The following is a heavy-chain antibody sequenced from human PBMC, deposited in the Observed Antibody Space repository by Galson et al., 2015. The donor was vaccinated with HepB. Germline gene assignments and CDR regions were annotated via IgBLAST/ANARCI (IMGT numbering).Heavy chain of an antibody. J-gene: IGHJ4*02. CDR1: GFTFSNAW. CDR2: IKSKTDGGTT. D-gene: IGHD3-10*01. Sequence: SLRLSCAASGFTFSNAWMSWVRQAPGKGLEWVGRIKSKTDGGTTDYAAPVKGRFTISRDDSKNTLYLQMNSLKTEDTAVYYCTTAPYGSGSYYFDYWGQGTLVTVSS. V-gene: IGHV3-15*01. CDR3: TTAPYGSGSYYFDY.